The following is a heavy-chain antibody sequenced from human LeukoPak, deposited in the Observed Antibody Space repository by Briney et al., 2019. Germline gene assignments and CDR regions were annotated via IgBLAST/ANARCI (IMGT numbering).Heavy chain of an antibody. CDR1: GYTFTSYD. J-gene: IGHJ5*02. V-gene: IGHV1-8*01. CDR3: ARAPRIAAAGLNWFDP. CDR2: MNPNSGNT. Sequence: ASVKVSCKASGYTFTSYDINWVRQATGQGLEWMGWMNPNSGNTGYAQKFQGRVTMTRNTSISTAYMELSSLRSEDTAVYYCARAPRIAAAGLNWFDPWGQGTLVTVSS. D-gene: IGHD6-13*01.